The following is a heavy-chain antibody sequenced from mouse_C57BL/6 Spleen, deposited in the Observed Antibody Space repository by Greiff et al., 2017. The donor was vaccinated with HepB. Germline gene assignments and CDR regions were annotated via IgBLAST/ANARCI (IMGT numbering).Heavy chain of an antibody. Sequence: VQLQQSGAELVRPGASVTLSCKASGYTFTDYEMHWVKQTPVHGLEWIGAIDPETGGTAYNQKFKGKAILTADKSSSIAYMELRSLTSEDAAVYYCTSHGSYYYAMDYWGQGTSVTVSS. D-gene: IGHD1-1*01. CDR2: IDPETGGT. V-gene: IGHV1-15*01. CDR1: GYTFTDYE. CDR3: TSHGSYYYAMDY. J-gene: IGHJ4*01.